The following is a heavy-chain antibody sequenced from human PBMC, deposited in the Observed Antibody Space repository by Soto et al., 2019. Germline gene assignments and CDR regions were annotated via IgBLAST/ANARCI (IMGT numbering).Heavy chain of an antibody. CDR3: ARLDSSGSFDD. CDR2: VYYRGRT. CDR1: DDSITSSSYF. V-gene: IGHV4-39*01. J-gene: IGHJ4*02. Sequence: PSETLSLTCTVSDDSITSSSYFWAWIRQPPGKGLEWIANVYYRGRTSYNPSLKSRVIISVDTSKKQFSLKLSSVTAADTAVYYCARLDSSGSFDDWGQGTLVTVSS. D-gene: IGHD3-22*01.